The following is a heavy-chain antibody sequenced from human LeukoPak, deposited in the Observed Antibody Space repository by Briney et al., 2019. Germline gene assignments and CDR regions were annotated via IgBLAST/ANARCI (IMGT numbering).Heavy chain of an antibody. CDR3: ARYAEIVTYRWFDP. D-gene: IGHD2-2*01. CDR1: GFTFSSYS. J-gene: IGHJ5*02. CDR2: ISSSSSTI. V-gene: IGHV3-48*01. Sequence: GGSLRLSCAASGFTFSSYSMNWVRQAPGKGLEWVSYISSSSSTIYYADSVKGRFTISRDNAKNSLYLQMNSLRAEDTAVYYCARYAEIVTYRWFDPWGQGTLVTVSS.